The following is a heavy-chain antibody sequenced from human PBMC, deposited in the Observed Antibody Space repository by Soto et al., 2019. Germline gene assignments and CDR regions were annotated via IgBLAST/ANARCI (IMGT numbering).Heavy chain of an antibody. V-gene: IGHV4-39*07. D-gene: IGHD3-16*01. CDR1: GGSISSSSYF. J-gene: IGHJ4*02. Sequence: SETLSLTCTVSGGSISSSSYFWGWIRQPPGKGLEWIGSIHYSGSTYYNPSLESRIAMSADTSKNQFSLNLSAVTAADTAVYYCARAKRFRPYYFDYWGQGTLVTVSS. CDR3: ARAKRFRPYYFDY. CDR2: IHYSGST.